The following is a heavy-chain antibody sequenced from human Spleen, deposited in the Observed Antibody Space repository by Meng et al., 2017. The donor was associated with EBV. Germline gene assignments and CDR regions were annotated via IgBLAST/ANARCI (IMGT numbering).Heavy chain of an antibody. V-gene: IGHV3-53*01. J-gene: IGHJ4*02. CDR3: ARGAVITPYFDF. CDR1: GFTVSSNY. D-gene: IGHD4-23*01. CDR2: FYSGGTT. Sequence: VHVGESGGGLIQPGGSLRLSCAASGFTVSSNYMSWVRQAPGKGLEWVSVFYSGGTTKYADSVKGRFTISRDNSKNTLYLQMNSLRAEDTAVYYCARGAVITPYFDFWGQGTLVTVSS.